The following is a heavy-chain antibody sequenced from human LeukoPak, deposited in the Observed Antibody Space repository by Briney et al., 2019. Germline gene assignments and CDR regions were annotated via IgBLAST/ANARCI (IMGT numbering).Heavy chain of an antibody. D-gene: IGHD7-27*01. CDR1: GGSVTDYY. V-gene: IGHV4-59*02. CDR2: IYYTGT. CDR3: ASRKLGNDY. Sequence: SETLSRTCTVSGGSVTDYYWSWIRQSPGKGLEWIGYIYYTGTSYNPSLKSRVTISTDTSKNQFSLKLISVTAADTAVYYCASRKLGNDYWGQGTLVTVSS. J-gene: IGHJ4*02.